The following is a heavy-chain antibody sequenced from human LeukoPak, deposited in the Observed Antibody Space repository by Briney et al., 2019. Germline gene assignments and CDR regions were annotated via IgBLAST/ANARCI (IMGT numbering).Heavy chain of an antibody. Sequence: PSQTLSLTCTVSGASISRSGYYWSWIRQHPGKGLEWIGYIHYSDSTFYSPSLQSRVTMAVDTSKNLFSLMLSSVTAADTAIYYCTGDSNDYGSGGYYKRGLYFDYWGQGTLVTVSS. CDR2: IHYSDST. D-gene: IGHD3-22*01. J-gene: IGHJ4*02. CDR3: TGDSNDYGSGGYYKRGLYFDY. CDR1: GASISRSGYY. V-gene: IGHV4-31*03.